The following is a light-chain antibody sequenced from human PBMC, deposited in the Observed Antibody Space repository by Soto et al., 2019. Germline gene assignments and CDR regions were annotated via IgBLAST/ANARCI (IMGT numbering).Light chain of an antibody. V-gene: IGKV1-39*01. CDR2: AAS. CDR1: QSISSY. CDR3: QHYGSSPET. J-gene: IGKJ1*01. Sequence: DIQMTQSPSSLSASVGDRVTITCRASQSISSYLNWYQQKPGKAPKLLIYAASSLQSGVPSRFSGSGSGTDFTLTISRLEPEDFAVYYCQHYGSSPETFGQGTKVDIK.